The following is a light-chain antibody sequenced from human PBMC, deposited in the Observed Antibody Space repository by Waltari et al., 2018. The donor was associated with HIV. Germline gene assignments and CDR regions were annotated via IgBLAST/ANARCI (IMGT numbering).Light chain of an antibody. J-gene: IGLJ2*01. V-gene: IGLV1-44*01. CDR3: AAWDDSLNGVV. CDR1: SSNIGSNT. CDR2: SNN. Sequence: QSVLTQPPSASGTPGQRVTISCSGSSSNIGSNTVNWYQQLPGTAPKLLIYSNNQQPSGRPDRFSGSKSGTSASLALSGLQSEDEADYYCAAWDDSLNGVVFGGGTKLTVL.